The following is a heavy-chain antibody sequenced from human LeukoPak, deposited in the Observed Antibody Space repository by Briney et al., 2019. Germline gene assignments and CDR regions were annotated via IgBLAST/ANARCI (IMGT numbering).Heavy chain of an antibody. CDR2: ISSSARYM. J-gene: IGHJ6*02. CDR1: GFTLSTYS. Sequence: GGSLRLSCAASGFTLSTYSMNWVRQAAGKGPEWVSSISSSARYMYYADSVKGRFTISRDNAKNSLYLQMNSLRAEDTAVYYCARGGVGLVIIPGWEYDYYGLDVWGQGTTVTVSS. D-gene: IGHD3/OR15-3a*01. CDR3: ARGGVGLVIIPGWEYDYYGLDV. V-gene: IGHV3-21*01.